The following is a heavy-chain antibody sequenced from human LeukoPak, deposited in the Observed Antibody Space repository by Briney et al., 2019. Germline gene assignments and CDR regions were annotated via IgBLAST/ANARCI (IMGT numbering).Heavy chain of an antibody. CDR3: ASGGNIVVVVPGKDDAFDV. CDR1: GGTFSSYA. J-gene: IGHJ3*01. Sequence: SVTVSCKASGGTFSSYAISWVRQAPGQGLEWMGGIIPIFGTANYGQKFQGRVTIIADKSTSTAYMELSSLRSEDTAVYYCASGGNIVVVVPGKDDAFDVWGQGTMVTVSS. V-gene: IGHV1-69*06. CDR2: IIPIFGTA. D-gene: IGHD2-15*01.